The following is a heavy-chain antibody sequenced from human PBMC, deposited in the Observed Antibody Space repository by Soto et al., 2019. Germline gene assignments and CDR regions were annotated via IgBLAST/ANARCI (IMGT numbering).Heavy chain of an antibody. Sequence: PSETLSLTCAVYGGSFSGYYWSWIRQPPGKGLEWIGEINHSGSTNYNPSLKSRVTISVDTSKNQFSLKLSSVTAADTAVYYCARGGTDYGDYGPYYYYGMDVWGQGTTVTVSS. D-gene: IGHD4-17*01. CDR1: GGSFSGYY. V-gene: IGHV4-34*01. CDR2: INHSGST. J-gene: IGHJ6*02. CDR3: ARGGTDYGDYGPYYYYGMDV.